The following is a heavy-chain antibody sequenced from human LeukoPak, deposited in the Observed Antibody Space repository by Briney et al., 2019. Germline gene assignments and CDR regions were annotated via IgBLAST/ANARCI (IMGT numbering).Heavy chain of an antibody. CDR3: ARIFGSGNDNYFCYMDV. J-gene: IGHJ6*03. Sequence: PSETLSLTCAVSGYSICTGYYWGWIRQPPGKGLEWIGIIYQSGSTFYNPSLRTRVTISVDTSKNQFSLNLSSVTAADTAVYYCARIFGSGNDNYFCYMDVWGKGTTVTVSS. CDR1: GYSICTGYY. CDR2: IYQSGST. V-gene: IGHV4-38-2*01. D-gene: IGHD3-10*01.